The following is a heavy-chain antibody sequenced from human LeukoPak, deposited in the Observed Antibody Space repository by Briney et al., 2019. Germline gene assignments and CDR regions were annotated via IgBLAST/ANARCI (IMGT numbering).Heavy chain of an antibody. J-gene: IGHJ6*02. V-gene: IGHV1-2*02. Sequence: VASVKVSCKASGYTFTGYYMHWVRQAPGQGLEWMGWINPKSGATTYVQKFQDRVTLTRDTSINTAYMDLSGLTSDDTAVFYCAKGATEGYYYYYGLDVWGQGTTVTVSS. CDR1: GYTFTGYY. CDR3: AKGATEGYYYYYGLDV. CDR2: INPKSGAT.